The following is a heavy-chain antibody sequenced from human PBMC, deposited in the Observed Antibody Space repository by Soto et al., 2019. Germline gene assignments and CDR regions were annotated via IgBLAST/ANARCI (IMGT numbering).Heavy chain of an antibody. J-gene: IGHJ4*01. D-gene: IGHD2-15*01. V-gene: IGHV4-59*01. CDR2: IFHSGNA. Sequence: LSETLSLTCTVSGGSIRNVYWGWIRQAPGKGLEWIGFIFHSGNAKYNPSLKSRVTISVDTSKNQFSLSLDSVTAADTAVYFCARAHAPTLPFDYWGQGTLVTVSS. CDR3: ARAHAPTLPFDY. CDR1: GGSIRNVY.